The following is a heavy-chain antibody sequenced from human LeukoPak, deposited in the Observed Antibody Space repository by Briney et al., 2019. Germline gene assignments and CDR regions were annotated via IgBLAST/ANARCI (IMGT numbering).Heavy chain of an antibody. CDR2: ISGSGSHK. J-gene: IGHJ4*02. Sequence: GGSLRLSCAGAGFTFRNFHMFWVRQAPGKGLEWVSSISGSGSHKDYADSVKGRFAISRDNAKNSMSLQMYNLRAEDTAVYYCARVVVPGALDYWGQGIPVTVPS. D-gene: IGHD2-2*01. CDR1: GFTFRNFH. V-gene: IGHV3-21*01. CDR3: ARVVVPGALDY.